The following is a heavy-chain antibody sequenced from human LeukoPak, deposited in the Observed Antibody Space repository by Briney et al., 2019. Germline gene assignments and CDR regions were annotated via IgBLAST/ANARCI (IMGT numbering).Heavy chain of an antibody. J-gene: IGHJ4*02. CDR2: ISYDGSNK. V-gene: IGHV3-30*18. Sequence: PGGSLRLSCAASGFTFSTYGMHWVRQAPGKGLEWVAVISYDGSNKYYADSVKGRFTISRDNSKNPLYLQMNSLRAEDTAVYYCAKDSPSQQLFRTTYFDYWGQGTLVTVSS. CDR1: GFTFSTYG. D-gene: IGHD6-13*01. CDR3: AKDSPSQQLFRTTYFDY.